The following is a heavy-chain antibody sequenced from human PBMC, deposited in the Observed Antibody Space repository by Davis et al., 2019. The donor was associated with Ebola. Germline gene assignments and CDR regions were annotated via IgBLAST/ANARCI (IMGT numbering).Heavy chain of an antibody. CDR1: GGSISSSSYY. J-gene: IGHJ4*02. CDR3: ARHRRYPNIAVAGLDY. V-gene: IGHV4-39*01. D-gene: IGHD6-19*01. Sequence: MPSETLSLTCTVSGGSISSSSYYWGWIRQPPGKGLEWIGSIYYSGSTYYNPSLKSRVTISVDTSKNQFSLKLSSVTAADTAVYYCARHRRYPNIAVAGLDYWGQGTLVTVSS. CDR2: IYYSGST.